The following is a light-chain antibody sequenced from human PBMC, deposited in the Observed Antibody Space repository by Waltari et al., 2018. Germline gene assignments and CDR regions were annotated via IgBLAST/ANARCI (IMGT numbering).Light chain of an antibody. CDR2: EVS. Sequence: QSALTQPASVSGSPGQSITISCTGTSSDVGSYNLVSWYQQHPDKAPKLMIYEVSNRPAGVSDRFSGSKAGKTASLTISGLQAEDEADYYCCSYAGSDTFVVLGGGTKLTVL. CDR3: CSYAGSDTFVV. CDR1: SSDVGSYNL. V-gene: IGLV2-23*02. J-gene: IGLJ2*01.